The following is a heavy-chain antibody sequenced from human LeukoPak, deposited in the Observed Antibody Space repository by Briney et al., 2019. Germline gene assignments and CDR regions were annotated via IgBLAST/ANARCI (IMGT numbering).Heavy chain of an antibody. CDR2: IYYSGST. CDR1: GGSISSSSYY. V-gene: IGHV4-39*07. J-gene: IGHJ4*02. D-gene: IGHD2-2*01. Sequence: PSETLSLTCTVSGGSISSSSYYWGWIRQPPGKGLEWIGSIYYSGSTYYNPSLKSRVTISVDTSKNQFSLKLSSVTAADTAVYYCARAPDYCSSTSCFSSSFDYWGQGTLVTVSS. CDR3: ARAPDYCSSTSCFSSSFDY.